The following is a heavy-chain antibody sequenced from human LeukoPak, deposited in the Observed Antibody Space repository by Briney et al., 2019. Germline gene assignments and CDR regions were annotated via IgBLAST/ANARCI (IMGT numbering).Heavy chain of an antibody. J-gene: IGHJ4*02. CDR3: ARATYYYGSGSYYN. CDR2: ITKYDGRL. D-gene: IGHD3-10*01. V-gene: IGHV3-21*04. CDR1: GFGVHTFA. Sequence: GGSLRLSCAVSGFGVHTFAMSWVRQAPGKGLEWLASITKYDGRLYYADSVRGRFTISRDTSQNELYLQMNSLRAEDTAVYYCARATYYYGSGSYYNWGQGTLVTVSS.